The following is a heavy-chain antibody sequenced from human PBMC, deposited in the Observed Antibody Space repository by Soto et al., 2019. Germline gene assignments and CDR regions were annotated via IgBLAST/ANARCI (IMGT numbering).Heavy chain of an antibody. CDR2: ISSDGSST. D-gene: IGHD3-16*01. CDR1: GFTFSSYW. CDR3: ARGGRYYYMDV. V-gene: IGHV3-74*01. J-gene: IGHJ6*03. Sequence: PGGSLILSCVASGFTFSSYWMHGVRQAPGKGLVWVSRISSDGSSTTYADSVKGRFTIPRDNAKNTLYLQMNSLGAEDTAVYYCARGGRYYYMDVWGKGTTVTVSS.